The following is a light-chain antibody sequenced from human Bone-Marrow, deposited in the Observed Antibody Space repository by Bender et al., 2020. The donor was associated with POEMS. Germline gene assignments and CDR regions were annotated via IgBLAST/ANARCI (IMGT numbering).Light chain of an antibody. V-gene: IGLV2-23*02. CDR2: DVS. CDR1: SSDVGRYDL. J-gene: IGLJ7*01. CDR3: CSYAGSYAV. Sequence: QSVLTQPASVSGSPGQSITITCTATSSDVGRYDLVSWYQQYPGKPPKLIIFDVSKRPSGVPDRFSGSKSGNTASLTISGLQAEDEADYYCCSYAGSYAVFGGGTQLTVL.